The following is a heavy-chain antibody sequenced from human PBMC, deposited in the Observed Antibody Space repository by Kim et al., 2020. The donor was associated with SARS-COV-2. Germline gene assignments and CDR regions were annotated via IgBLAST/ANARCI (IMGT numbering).Heavy chain of an antibody. J-gene: IGHJ4*02. CDR3: ARGGRALEFDY. CDR1: GFTFSGYW. V-gene: IGHV3-7*01. CDR2: IKEDGSEK. D-gene: IGHD1-26*01. Sequence: GGSLRLSCAASGFTFSGYWMSWVRQAPGKGLEWVANIKEDGSEKSYVDSVKGRFTISRDNAKNSLYLQMNNLRVEDTAVYYCARGGRALEFDYWGQGALVTVSS.